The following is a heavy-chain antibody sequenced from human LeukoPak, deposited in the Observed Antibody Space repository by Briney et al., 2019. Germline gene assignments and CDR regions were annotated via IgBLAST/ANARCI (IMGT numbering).Heavy chain of an antibody. Sequence: GGSLRLSCAASGFTVSSNYMSWVRQAPGKGLEWVSVIYSGGSTYYADSVKGRFTISRHNSKNTLYLQMNSLRDEDTAVYYCARDQVGANTYYGMDVWGQGTTVTVSS. J-gene: IGHJ6*02. CDR2: IYSGGST. CDR3: ARDQVGANTYYGMDV. V-gene: IGHV3-53*04. CDR1: GFTVSSNY. D-gene: IGHD1-26*01.